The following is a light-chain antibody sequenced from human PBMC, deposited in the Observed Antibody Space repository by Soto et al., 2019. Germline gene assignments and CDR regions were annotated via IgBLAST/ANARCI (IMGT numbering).Light chain of an antibody. V-gene: IGLV1-40*01. Sequence: QSVLTQPPSVSGAPGQRVTISCTGSSSNIGAGYDVHWYQQLPGTAPKLLIYDNRKRPSGVPERFSGSKSGTTASLAITGLQAEDEADYYCQSYDSSLSGYVFGTGTKVTVL. CDR2: DNR. CDR3: QSYDSSLSGYV. CDR1: SSNIGAGYD. J-gene: IGLJ1*01.